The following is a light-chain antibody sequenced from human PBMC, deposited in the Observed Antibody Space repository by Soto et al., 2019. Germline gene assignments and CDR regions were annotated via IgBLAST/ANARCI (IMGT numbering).Light chain of an antibody. Sequence: EIVLTQSPATLSLSPGERATFSCRASQSVSTYLAWYQQKPGQAPRLLIYDASNRATGIPARFSGSGSGTDFILTISSLEPEDFAIYYCQQRSDWPPYTFGQGTKLEIK. CDR3: QQRSDWPPYT. CDR1: QSVSTY. V-gene: IGKV3-11*01. J-gene: IGKJ2*01. CDR2: DAS.